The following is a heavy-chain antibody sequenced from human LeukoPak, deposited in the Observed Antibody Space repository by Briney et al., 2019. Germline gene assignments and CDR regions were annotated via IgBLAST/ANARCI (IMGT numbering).Heavy chain of an antibody. D-gene: IGHD5-12*01. CDR2: ISYDGSNK. Sequence: SGGSLRLSCAASGFTSSSYGMHWVRQAPGKGLEWVAVISYDGSNKYYADSVKGRFTISRDNSKNTLYLQMNSLRAEDTAVYYCAKGGYATFSFDYWGQGTLVTVSS. V-gene: IGHV3-30*18. CDR1: GFTSSSYG. J-gene: IGHJ4*02. CDR3: AKGGYATFSFDY.